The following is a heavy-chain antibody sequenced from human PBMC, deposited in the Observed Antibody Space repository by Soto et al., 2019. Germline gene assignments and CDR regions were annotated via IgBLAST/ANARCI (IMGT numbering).Heavy chain of an antibody. V-gene: IGHV3-7*05. CDR1: GFTFSSYW. CDR3: ASEDRGYNGMDV. CDR2: IKQDGSEK. Sequence: EVQLVESGGGLVQPGGSLRLSCAASGFTFSSYWMSWVRQAPGKGLEWVANIKQDGSEKYYVDSVKGRFTISRDNAKNSLYLQMNGLRAEDTAVYYCASEDRGYNGMDVWGQGTTVTVFS. J-gene: IGHJ6*02.